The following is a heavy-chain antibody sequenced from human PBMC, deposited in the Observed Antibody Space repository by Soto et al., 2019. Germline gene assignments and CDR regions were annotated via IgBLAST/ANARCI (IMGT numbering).Heavy chain of an antibody. V-gene: IGHV4-34*01. CDR1: GGSFSGYS. CDR2: INHSGST. J-gene: IGHJ4*02. CDR3: ARGPKYYDFWSGYSYYFDY. D-gene: IGHD3-3*01. Sequence: QGQLQQWGAGLWKPSETLSLTCAVYGGSFSGYSWSWIRQPPGKGLEWIGEINHSGSTNYNPSLKSRVTISMDTSKIQVSMQLSSVAAADTAVYYCARGPKYYDFWSGYSYYFDYWGQGTLVTVSS.